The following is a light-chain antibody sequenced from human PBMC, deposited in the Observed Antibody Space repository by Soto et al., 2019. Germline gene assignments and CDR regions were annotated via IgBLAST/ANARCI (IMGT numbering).Light chain of an antibody. Sequence: IVLTQKTGTLSLSPGGRATLSCRASQSVSSNYLAWYQQKPGQAPRLLIYGASTRASGIPDRFSGSGSGTDFTLTISRLEPEDSAVYYCQQYGSSPTWTFGQ. V-gene: IGKV3-20*01. J-gene: IGKJ1*01. CDR3: QQYGSSPTWT. CDR2: GAS. CDR1: QSVSSNY.